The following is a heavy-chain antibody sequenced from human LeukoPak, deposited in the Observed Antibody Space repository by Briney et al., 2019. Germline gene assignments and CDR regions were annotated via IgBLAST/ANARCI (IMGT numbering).Heavy chain of an antibody. D-gene: IGHD6-13*01. CDR2: IYSGGST. V-gene: IGHV3-53*01. CDR3: AREFSYSSSWYYFDY. J-gene: IGHJ4*02. CDR1: GFTVSSNY. Sequence: PGGSLRLSCAASGFTVSSNYMSWVRQAPGKGLEWVSVIYSGGSTYYADSVKGRFTISRDNSKNTLYLQMNSLRAEDTAVYYCAREFSYSSSWYYFDYWGQGTLVTVSS.